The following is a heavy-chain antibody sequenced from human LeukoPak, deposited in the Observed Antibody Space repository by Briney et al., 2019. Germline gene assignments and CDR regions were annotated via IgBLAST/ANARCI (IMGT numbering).Heavy chain of an antibody. CDR3: ARFVALGFDY. Sequence: GGSLRLSCAASGFTFSSYSMNWVRQAPGKGLEWVSYISSSSSTIYYADSVKGRFTISRDNAKNSLYLQMNSLRAEDTAVYYCARFVALGFDYWGQGTLVTVSS. J-gene: IGHJ4*02. V-gene: IGHV3-48*04. CDR1: GFTFSSYS. D-gene: IGHD5-12*01. CDR2: ISSSSSTI.